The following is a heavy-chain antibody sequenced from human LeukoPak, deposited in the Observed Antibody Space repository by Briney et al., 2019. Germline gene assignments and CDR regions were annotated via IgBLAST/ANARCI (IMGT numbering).Heavy chain of an antibody. CDR2: INPSGGSI. D-gene: IGHD6-13*01. CDR1: GYTFTSYY. J-gene: IGHJ5*02. V-gene: IGHV1-46*01. Sequence: ASVKVSCKASGYTFTSYYMHWVRQAPGQGLEWMGIINPSGGSINYAQKFQGRVTMSVDTSKNQFSLKLSSVTAADTAVYYCARAPSIAAAGNWFDPWGQGTLVTVSS. CDR3: ARAPSIAAAGNWFDP.